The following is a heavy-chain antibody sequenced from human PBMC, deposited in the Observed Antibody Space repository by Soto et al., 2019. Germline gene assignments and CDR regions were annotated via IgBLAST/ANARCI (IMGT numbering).Heavy chain of an antibody. CDR1: GFTFSSYA. CDR3: ARAEDSSGYLVIPYYYYYGMDV. CDR2: ISYDGSNK. Sequence: QVQLVESGGGVVQPGRSLRLSCAASGFTFSSYAMHWVRQAPGKGLEWVAVISYDGSNKYYADSVKGRFTISRDNSKNTLYLQMNGLRAEDTAVYYCARAEDSSGYLVIPYYYYYGMDVWGQGTTVTVSS. D-gene: IGHD3-22*01. J-gene: IGHJ6*02. V-gene: IGHV3-30-3*01.